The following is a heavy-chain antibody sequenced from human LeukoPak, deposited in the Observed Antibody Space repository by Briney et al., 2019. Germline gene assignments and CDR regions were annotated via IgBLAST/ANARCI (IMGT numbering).Heavy chain of an antibody. D-gene: IGHD3-3*01. Sequence: GGSLRLSCAASGFTLSSYAMSWVRQAPGKGPEWVSGISGSGGSTYYADSVKGRFTISRDISNNTLYLQMNSLRAEDTAVYYCSIGDDFWSGYYQTDAFDIWGQGTMVTVSS. J-gene: IGHJ3*02. CDR1: GFTLSSYA. CDR3: SIGDDFWSGYYQTDAFDI. CDR2: ISGSGGST. V-gene: IGHV3-23*01.